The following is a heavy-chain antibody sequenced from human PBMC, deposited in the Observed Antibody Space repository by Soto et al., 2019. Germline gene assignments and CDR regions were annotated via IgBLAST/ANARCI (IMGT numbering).Heavy chain of an antibody. CDR2: INSGGST. V-gene: IGHV3-66*01. D-gene: IGHD1-26*01. CDR1: GFTVSSDY. CDR3: ARDPGDRNGMIV. J-gene: IGHJ6*02. Sequence: EVQVGESGGGLVQPGGSLRLSCAASGFTVSSDYMNWVRQAPEKGLEWVSVINSGGSTYYADSVKGRFTISRDNSKNTLYLQMNSLRAEDTAVYYCARDPGDRNGMIVWGQGTTVTVSS.